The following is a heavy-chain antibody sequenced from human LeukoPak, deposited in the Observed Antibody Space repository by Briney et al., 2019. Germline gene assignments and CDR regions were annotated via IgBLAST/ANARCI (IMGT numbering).Heavy chain of an antibody. Sequence: PGGSLRLSCAASGFTFSSYWMNWVRQAPGKGLVWVSRIASDGSSTTYADSVKGRFSISRDNSKNTLYLQINSLRAEETAVYYCARGGRGYGTWKDYFDYWGQGTLVTVSS. V-gene: IGHV3-74*01. CDR1: GFTFSSYW. D-gene: IGHD1-1*01. CDR3: ARGGRGYGTWKDYFDY. CDR2: IASDGSST. J-gene: IGHJ4*02.